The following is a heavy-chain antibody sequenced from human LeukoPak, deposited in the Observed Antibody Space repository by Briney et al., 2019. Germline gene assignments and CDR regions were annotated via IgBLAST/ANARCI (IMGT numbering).Heavy chain of an antibody. V-gene: IGHV1-46*01. CDR3: ARGAPTTRIGAGRFDY. CDR2: INPSGGST. D-gene: IGHD5-12*01. Sequence: ASVKVSCKAFGYSLTKYYVHWVRQAPGQGLEWMGEINPSGGSTSYAQKFQGRITVTRDTYTNTVYMELSSLRSEDTATDYCARGAPTTRIGAGRFDYWGQGSLLTVAS. CDR1: GYSLTKYY. J-gene: IGHJ4*02.